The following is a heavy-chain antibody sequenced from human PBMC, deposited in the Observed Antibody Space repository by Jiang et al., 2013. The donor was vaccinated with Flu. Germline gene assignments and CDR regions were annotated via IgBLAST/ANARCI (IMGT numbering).Heavy chain of an antibody. CDR2: MYYSGNT. Sequence: GPGLVKASQTLSLACAVSGGSITSGSYSWNWVRQHPGKGLEWIGYMYYSGNTYYNPSLKSRITISADTSKNQFSLRLTSVTAADTAVYYCASRSGGFAAGGFDSWGQGTLVTVSS. D-gene: IGHD2-8*02. CDR1: GGSITSGSYS. CDR3: ASRSGGFAAGGFDS. V-gene: IGHV4-31*11. J-gene: IGHJ4*02.